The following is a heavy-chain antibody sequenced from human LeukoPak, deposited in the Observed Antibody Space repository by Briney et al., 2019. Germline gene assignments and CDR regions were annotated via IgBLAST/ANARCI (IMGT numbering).Heavy chain of an antibody. D-gene: IGHD2-2*01. J-gene: IGHJ3*02. CDR3: ARLACSSTSCSELDAFDI. Sequence: SSYYWGWIRQPPGKGLEWVSVIYSGGSTYYADSVKGRFTISRDNSKNTLYLQMNSLRAEDTAVYYCARLACSSTSCSELDAFDIWGQGTMVTVSS. CDR2: IYSGGST. CDR1: SSYY. V-gene: IGHV3-53*01.